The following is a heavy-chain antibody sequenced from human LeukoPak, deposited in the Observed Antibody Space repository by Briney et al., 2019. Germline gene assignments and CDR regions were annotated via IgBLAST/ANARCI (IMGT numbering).Heavy chain of an antibody. D-gene: IGHD3-9*01. CDR3: AKQGRPTDILTGAFDY. J-gene: IGHJ4*02. CDR2: ISGSGGST. CDR1: GFTFSSYG. V-gene: IGHV3-23*01. Sequence: GGSLRLSCAASGFTFSSYGMSWVRQAPGKGLEWVSAISGSGGSTYYADSVKGRFTISRDNSKNTLYLQMNSPRAEDTAVYYCAKQGRPTDILTGAFDYWGQGTLVTVSS.